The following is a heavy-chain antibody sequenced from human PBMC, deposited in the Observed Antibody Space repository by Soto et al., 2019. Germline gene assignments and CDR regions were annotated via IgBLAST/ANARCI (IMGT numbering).Heavy chain of an antibody. V-gene: IGHV4-4*02. CDR1: GGSISSSNW. J-gene: IGHJ6*02. Sequence: PSETLSLTCAVSGGSISSSNWWSWVRQPPGKGLEWIGEIYHSGSTNYNPSLKSRVTISVDKSKNQFSLKLSSVTAADTAVYYCARDHLVATITRDYYYYGMDVWGQGTTVTVSS. D-gene: IGHD5-12*01. CDR2: IYHSGST. CDR3: ARDHLVATITRDYYYYGMDV.